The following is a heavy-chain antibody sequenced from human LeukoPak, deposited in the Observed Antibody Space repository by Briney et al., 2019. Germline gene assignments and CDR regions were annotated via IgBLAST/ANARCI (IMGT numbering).Heavy chain of an antibody. CDR2: IKQDGSEK. J-gene: IGHJ4*02. CDR3: ARDGSVGATGI. D-gene: IGHD1-26*01. CDR1: GFTFSSYW. V-gene: IGHV3-7*01. Sequence: PGGSLRLSCAASGFTFSSYWMSWVRQAPGKGLEWVANIKQDGSEKYYVDSVKGRFTISRDNAKNSLYLQMSSLRAEDTAVYYCARDGSVGATGIWGQGTLVTVSS.